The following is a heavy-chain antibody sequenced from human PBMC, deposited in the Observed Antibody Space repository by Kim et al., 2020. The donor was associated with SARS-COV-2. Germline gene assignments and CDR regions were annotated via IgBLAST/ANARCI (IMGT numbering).Heavy chain of an antibody. CDR2: IYYSGRT. CDR1: GGSISSSSYY. Sequence: SETLSLTCTVSGGSISSSSYYWGWIRQPPGKGLEWIGSIYYSGRTYYNPSLKSRVTISVDTSKNQFSLTLSSVTAADTAVYYCARRENQLFNYYFDYWGQGTLVTVSS. V-gene: IGHV4-39*01. D-gene: IGHD2-2*01. CDR3: ARRENQLFNYYFDY. J-gene: IGHJ4*02.